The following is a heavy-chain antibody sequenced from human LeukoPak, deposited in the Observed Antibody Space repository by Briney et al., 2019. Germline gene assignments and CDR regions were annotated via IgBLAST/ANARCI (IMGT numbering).Heavy chain of an antibody. CDR1: RFTVSGNY. J-gene: IGHJ4*02. D-gene: IGHD6-25*01. CDR3: AGGNTWPGLSY. V-gene: IGHV3-53*01. Sequence: GGSLRLSCAASRFTVSGNYMSWVRQAPGKGLEWVSVIYTAGSTYNADSVKGRFTISRDKSKNTLYLQMNTLRAEDTAVYFCAGGNTWPGLSYWGQGTLLTVSS. CDR2: IYTAGST.